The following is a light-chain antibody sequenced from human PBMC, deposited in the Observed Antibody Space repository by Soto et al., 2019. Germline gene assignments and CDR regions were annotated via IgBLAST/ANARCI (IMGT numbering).Light chain of an antibody. CDR3: QQYNNWPV. J-gene: IGKJ1*01. V-gene: IGKV3-15*01. CDR2: AAS. Sequence: EMVITQSPATLSVSPGERATLSCRASQSVSSNLAWHQQKPGQAPRLLIYAASTRATGTPARFSGSGSGTEFTLTISSLQSEDFAVYYCQQYNNWPVFGQGGKVDIK. CDR1: QSVSSN.